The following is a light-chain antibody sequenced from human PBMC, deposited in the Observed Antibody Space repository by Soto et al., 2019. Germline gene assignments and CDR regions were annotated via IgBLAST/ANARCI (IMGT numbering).Light chain of an antibody. CDR3: QSYDSSLSVVV. CDR1: SSNIGAGYD. J-gene: IGLJ2*01. Sequence: QSVLTQPRSVSGAPGQTVTISCTGSSSNIGAGYDVHWFQQLPGTAPKLLIYGNSNRPSGVPDRFSGSKSGTTASLAITGLQDEDDADYYCQSYDSSLSVVVFGGGTQLTVL. CDR2: GNS. V-gene: IGLV1-40*01.